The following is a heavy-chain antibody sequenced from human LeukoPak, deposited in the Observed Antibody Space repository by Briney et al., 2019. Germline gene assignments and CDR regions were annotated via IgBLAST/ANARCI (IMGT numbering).Heavy chain of an antibody. D-gene: IGHD3-22*01. V-gene: IGHV3-23*01. CDR1: GFTFSSCA. CDR3: AKDPTDFDSSGQTYFDY. Sequence: PGGSLRLSCAASGFTFSSCAMSWVRQAPGKGLEWVSGISASGGTTYYADSVEGRFTISRDNSKNTLVLQLNSLRAEDTAVYYCAKDPTDFDSSGQTYFDYWGQGTLVTVSS. CDR2: ISASGGTT. J-gene: IGHJ4*02.